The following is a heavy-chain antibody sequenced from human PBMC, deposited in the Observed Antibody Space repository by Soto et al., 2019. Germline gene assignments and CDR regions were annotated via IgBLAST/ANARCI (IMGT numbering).Heavy chain of an antibody. J-gene: IGHJ4*02. CDR2: IYPGDSDT. D-gene: IGHD3-10*01. V-gene: IGHV5-51*01. CDR1: GYSFSTYW. CDR3: AIPFDRGVITRAFDY. Sequence: GESLKISCKGSGYSFSTYWIAWLSQMPGKGLEWVGTIYPGDSDTRYSPSFQGQVSVSADKSISTAYLQWSSLRASDTAIYYCAIPFDRGVITRAFDYWGQGTLVTVSS.